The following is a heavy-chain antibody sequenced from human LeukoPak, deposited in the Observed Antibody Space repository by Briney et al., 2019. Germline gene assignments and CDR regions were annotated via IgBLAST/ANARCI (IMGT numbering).Heavy chain of an antibody. CDR2: IYHSGST. Sequence: PSETLSLTCTVSGGSISRGGYYWSWIRQPPGKGLEWIGYIYHSGSTYYNPSLKSRVTISVDRSKNQFSLKLSSVTAADTAVYYCARDPLWDIVVVPAAMGAFDIWGQGTMVTVSS. CDR1: GGSISRGGYY. V-gene: IGHV4-30-2*01. D-gene: IGHD2-2*01. J-gene: IGHJ3*02. CDR3: ARDPLWDIVVVPAAMGAFDI.